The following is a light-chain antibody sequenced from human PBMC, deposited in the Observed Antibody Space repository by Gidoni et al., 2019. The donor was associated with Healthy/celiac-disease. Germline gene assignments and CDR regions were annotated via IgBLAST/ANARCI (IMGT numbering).Light chain of an antibody. CDR1: QSVSSN. Sequence: EIVMTQSPATLSVSPGDRATLSCRVSQSVSSNLAWYQQKPGQAPRLLIYGSSTRATGIPAKFSGSGSGTEFTLTISSLQSEDFAVYYCQQYNSWPPFTFGPGTKVNIK. J-gene: IGKJ3*01. CDR3: QQYNSWPPFT. CDR2: GSS. V-gene: IGKV3-15*01.